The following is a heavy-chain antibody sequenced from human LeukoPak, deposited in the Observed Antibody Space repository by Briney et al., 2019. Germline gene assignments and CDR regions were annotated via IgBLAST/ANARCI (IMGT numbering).Heavy chain of an antibody. V-gene: IGHV1-46*01. CDR1: GYTFTSYY. J-gene: IGHJ5*02. Sequence: ASVKVSCKASGYTFTSYYMHWVRQAPGQGLEWMGIINPSGGSTSYAQKLQGRVTMTTDTSTSTAYMELRSLRSDDTAVYYCARDPCAYSSSSCWFDPWGQGTLVTVSS. CDR3: ARDPCAYSSSSCWFDP. D-gene: IGHD6-6*01. CDR2: INPSGGST.